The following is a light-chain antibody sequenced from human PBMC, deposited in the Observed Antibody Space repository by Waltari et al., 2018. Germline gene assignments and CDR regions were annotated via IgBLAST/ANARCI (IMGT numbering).Light chain of an antibody. Sequence: QSALTQPASVSGTPGQSITISCSGTTSDVGSYDLVSWYQQHPGKAPKLLILAVFKRPPCTSSRFSGSKSGSTASLTISGLQPEDEADYYCCSYAGRGTYVFGSGTKVTVL. J-gene: IGLJ1*01. CDR3: CSYAGRGTYV. CDR2: AVF. V-gene: IGLV2-23*02. CDR1: TSDVGSYDL.